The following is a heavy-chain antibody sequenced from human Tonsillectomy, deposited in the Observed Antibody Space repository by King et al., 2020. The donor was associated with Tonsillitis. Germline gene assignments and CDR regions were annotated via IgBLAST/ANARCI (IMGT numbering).Heavy chain of an antibody. J-gene: IGHJ6*02. CDR3: ARRGVIPPYYGYGMDV. D-gene: IGHD2-2*01. Sequence: VQLQQWGAGLLKPSETLSLTCGVYGGSFSSYYWNWIRQPPGKGLEWIGEINHSGSTNYNPYLKSRVTISVDTSKKQFSLKPSSVTAADTAVYYCARRGVIPPYYGYGMDVWGQGTAVTVSS. V-gene: IGHV4-34*01. CDR2: INHSGST. CDR1: GGSFSSYY.